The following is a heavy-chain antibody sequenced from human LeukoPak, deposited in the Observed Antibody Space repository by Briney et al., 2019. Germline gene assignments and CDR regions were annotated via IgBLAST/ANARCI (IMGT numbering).Heavy chain of an antibody. CDR2: TYYSGST. Sequence: SETLSLTCTVSGGPIRDFYWSWIRLPPGRGLEWIGYTYYSGSTSYNPSLESRVAISVDMSKSQFSLELSSVTAADTAVYYCASLGYCSGGSCYWVFDYWGQGTLVTVSS. D-gene: IGHD2-15*01. V-gene: IGHV4-59*08. CDR1: GGPIRDFY. CDR3: ASLGYCSGGSCYWVFDY. J-gene: IGHJ4*02.